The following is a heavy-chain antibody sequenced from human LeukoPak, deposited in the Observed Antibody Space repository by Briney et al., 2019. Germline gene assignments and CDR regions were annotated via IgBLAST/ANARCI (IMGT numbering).Heavy chain of an antibody. CDR3: AKSHHVTAIDY. CDR1: GFTFSHYS. J-gene: IGHJ4*02. D-gene: IGHD2-21*02. Sequence: HPGGSLRLSCAASGFTFSHYSMTWVRQAPGKGLEWVSAISGSGGSTYYAGSVKGRFTISRDNSKNTLYLQMNSLRADDTAVYYCAKSHHVTAIDYWGQGTLVTVSS. V-gene: IGHV3-23*01. CDR2: ISGSGGST.